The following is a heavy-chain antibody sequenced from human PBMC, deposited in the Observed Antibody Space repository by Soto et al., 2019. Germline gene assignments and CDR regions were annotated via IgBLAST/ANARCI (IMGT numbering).Heavy chain of an antibody. D-gene: IGHD3-22*01. V-gene: IGHV4-59*01. J-gene: IGHJ3*02. CDR3: AGGSGYVHDAFDI. CDR1: GGSISSYY. Sequence: SVTLRLPCTVSGGSISSYYWSWIRQPPGKGLEWIGYIYYSGSTNYNPSLKSRVTISVDTSKNQFSLKLSSVTAADTAVYYCAGGSGYVHDAFDIWGQGTMVTVSS. CDR2: IYYSGST.